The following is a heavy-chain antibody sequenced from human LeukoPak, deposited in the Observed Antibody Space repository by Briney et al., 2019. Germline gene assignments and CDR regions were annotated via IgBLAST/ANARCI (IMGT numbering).Heavy chain of an antibody. Sequence: RSQTLSLTCAISGDTISSKSASWNWIRQSPSRGLEWLVRTYSRSKSYNDYAVSVKTRITINPDTSKNQFSLHLRSVTPDDTAVYYCARGTGSLDFWGQGTLVTVSS. V-gene: IGHV6-1*01. CDR1: GDTISSKSAS. D-gene: IGHD1-26*01. J-gene: IGHJ4*02. CDR3: ARGTGSLDF. CDR2: TYSRSKSYN.